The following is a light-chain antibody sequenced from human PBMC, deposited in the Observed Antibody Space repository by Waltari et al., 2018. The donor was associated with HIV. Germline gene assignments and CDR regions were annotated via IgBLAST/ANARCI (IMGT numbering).Light chain of an antibody. V-gene: IGLV1-47*01. J-gene: IGLJ2*01. CDR2: RDS. Sequence: QSVLTQPPSASEIPGQRVTISCTGGNSNVGSNYVYWYQQVPGTAPKLLVYRDSPRQSGVPDRFTGSKSGTSASLAISGLRSEDEADYYCATWDDSLNGVLFGGGTKLTVL. CDR1: NSNVGSNY. CDR3: ATWDDSLNGVL.